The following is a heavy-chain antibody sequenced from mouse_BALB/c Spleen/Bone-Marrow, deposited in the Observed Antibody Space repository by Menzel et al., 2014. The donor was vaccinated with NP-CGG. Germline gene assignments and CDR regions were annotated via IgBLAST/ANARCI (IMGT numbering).Heavy chain of an antibody. Sequence: EVQLVESGPELVKPGTSMKISCKASGYSFTAYTMNWVKQSHGKNLEWIGLIYPYNGGTTYNQKFKNKASFTIDKASSTAYMELLSLTSEDSAVYYCARSDYYGSSHKAWFTYWGQGTLVTVSA. V-gene: IGHV1-18*01. CDR1: GYSFTAYT. CDR3: ARSDYYGSSHKAWFTY. D-gene: IGHD1-1*01. CDR2: IYPYNGGT. J-gene: IGHJ3*01.